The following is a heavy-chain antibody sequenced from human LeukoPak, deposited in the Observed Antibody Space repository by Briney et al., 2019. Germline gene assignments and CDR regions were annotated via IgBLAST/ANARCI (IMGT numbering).Heavy chain of an antibody. D-gene: IGHD3-3*01. CDR2: IKQDGSEK. Sequence: PGGSLRLSCAASGFTFSSYWMSWVRQAPGKGLKWVANIKQDGSEKYYVDSVKGRFTISRDNAKNSLYLQMNSLRAEDTAVYYCARISRGLRGWFDPWGQGTLVTVSS. J-gene: IGHJ5*02. CDR1: GFTFSSYW. V-gene: IGHV3-7*01. CDR3: ARISRGLRGWFDP.